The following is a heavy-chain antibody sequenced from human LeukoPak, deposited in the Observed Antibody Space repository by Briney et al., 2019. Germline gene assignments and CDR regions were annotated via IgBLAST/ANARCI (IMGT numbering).Heavy chain of an antibody. D-gene: IGHD3-10*01. J-gene: IGHJ4*02. CDR2: ISYDGSNK. CDR3: AKAPLLWFGELSYYFDY. Sequence: GGSLRLSCAASGFTFSSYGMPWVRQAPGKGLEWVAVISYDGSNKYYADSVKGRFTISRDNSKNTLYLQMNSLRAEDTAVYYCAKAPLLWFGELSYYFDYWGQGTLVTVSS. V-gene: IGHV3-30*18. CDR1: GFTFSSYG.